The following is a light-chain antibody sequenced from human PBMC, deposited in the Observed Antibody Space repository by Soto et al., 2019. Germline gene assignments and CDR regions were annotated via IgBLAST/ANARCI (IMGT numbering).Light chain of an antibody. V-gene: IGKV1-6*01. Sequence: AIQMTQSPSSLSASVGDRVTITCRASQDIRNELAWYQHNPGKDPKLLIYAASYLQGGVPSRFRGAGSGTDFTLTISSLQPEDFATYYCLQAYNYPRTFGQGTKVEIK. CDR2: AAS. J-gene: IGKJ1*01. CDR3: LQAYNYPRT. CDR1: QDIRNE.